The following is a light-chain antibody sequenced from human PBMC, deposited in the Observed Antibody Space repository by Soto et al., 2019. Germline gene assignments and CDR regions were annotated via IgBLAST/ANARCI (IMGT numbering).Light chain of an antibody. CDR3: QQYNSYWGT. Sequence: DIQMTQSPSTLSASVGDRVTITCRASQSISSWLAWYQQKPGKAPNLLIYKASSLESGVPSRFSGSGSGTEFTLTISSLQPDDFATYYCQQYNSYWGTFGQGTKVDIK. V-gene: IGKV1-5*03. CDR1: QSISSW. CDR2: KAS. J-gene: IGKJ1*01.